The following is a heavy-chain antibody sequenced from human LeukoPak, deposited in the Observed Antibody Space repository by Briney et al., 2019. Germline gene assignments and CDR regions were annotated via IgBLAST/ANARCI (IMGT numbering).Heavy chain of an antibody. V-gene: IGHV3-9*03. Sequence: GGSLRLSCAASGFTFDDYAMHWVRQAPGKGLERVSGISWNSGSIGYAASVKGRFTISRDNDKSSLYLQMNSLRAEDMALYYCAKGFSSGWSCLDYWGQGTLVTVSS. CDR3: AKGFSSGWSCLDY. J-gene: IGHJ4*02. CDR1: GFTFDDYA. D-gene: IGHD6-19*01. CDR2: ISWNSGSI.